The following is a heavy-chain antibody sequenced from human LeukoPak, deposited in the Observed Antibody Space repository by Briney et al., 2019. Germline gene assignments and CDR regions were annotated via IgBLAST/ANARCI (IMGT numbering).Heavy chain of an antibody. V-gene: IGHV3-7*01. CDR1: GFTFSSYW. CDR2: IKQDGSEK. Sequence: GGSLRLSCAASGFTFSSYWMSWVRQAPGKGLEWLANIKQDGSEKYYVDSVKGRFTISRDNAKNSLYLQMNSLRAEDTAVYFCARGYYDSSGSPFDYWGQGTLVTVSS. D-gene: IGHD3-22*01. J-gene: IGHJ4*02. CDR3: ARGYYDSSGSPFDY.